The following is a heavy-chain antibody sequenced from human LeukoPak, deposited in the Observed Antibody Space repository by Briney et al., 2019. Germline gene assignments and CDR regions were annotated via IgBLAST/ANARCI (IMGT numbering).Heavy chain of an antibody. CDR3: ARGTGSSSASSHSFDI. CDR2: IYTSGST. D-gene: IGHD2-2*01. V-gene: IGHV4-4*07. Sequence: SETLSLTCTVSGGSISSYYWSWIRQPAGKGLEWIGRIYTSGSTNYNPSLKSRVTISVDKSKNQFSLKLSSVTAADTAVYYCARGTGSSSASSHSFDIWGQGTMVTVSS. CDR1: GGSISSYY. J-gene: IGHJ3*02.